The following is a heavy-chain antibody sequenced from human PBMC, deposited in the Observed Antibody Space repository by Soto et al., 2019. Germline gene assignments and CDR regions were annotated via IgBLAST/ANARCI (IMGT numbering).Heavy chain of an antibody. CDR3: AVLPTGDSSGYYRYYYYYGMDV. CDR1: GYTFTSYG. D-gene: IGHD3-22*01. J-gene: IGHJ6*02. Sequence: QVQLVQSGAEVKKPGASVKVSCKASGYTFTSYGISWVRPAPGQGLEWLGWTSSYNGNTNYAQKLQGRVTMTTDTSTSTAYMELSSLRSDDKAVYYCAVLPTGDSSGYYRYYYYYGMDVWVQGTTVTVSS. CDR2: TSSYNGNT. V-gene: IGHV1-18*01.